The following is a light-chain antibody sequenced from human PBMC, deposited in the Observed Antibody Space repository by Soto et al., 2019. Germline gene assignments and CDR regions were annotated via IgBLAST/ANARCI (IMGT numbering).Light chain of an antibody. Sequence: DIQMTQSPSTLSASVGDRVTITCRASQSISNSLAWYQQKPGKAPKLLIYKASNLESGVPSRFSGRGSGTEFTLTISSLQPDDFATYYCQHYNDYSPYTFGQGTKLEIK. CDR1: QSISNS. J-gene: IGKJ2*01. V-gene: IGKV1-5*03. CDR3: QHYNDYSPYT. CDR2: KAS.